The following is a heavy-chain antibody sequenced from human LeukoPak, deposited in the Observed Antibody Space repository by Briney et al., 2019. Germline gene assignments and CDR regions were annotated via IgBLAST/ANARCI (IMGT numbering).Heavy chain of an antibody. Sequence: SGPALVKPTQTLTLTCTFAGFARSTSGIRVSWIRQPPGKALEWLARIDWDDYKFYSTSLKTRLTISKDTSKNQVVLTMTTMDPVDTAPYYCARISLGSDTSPNSGWPYYFDYWGQGTLVTVSS. V-gene: IGHV2-70*04. CDR2: IDWDDYK. CDR1: GFARSTSGIR. D-gene: IGHD6-19*01. J-gene: IGHJ4*02. CDR3: ARISLGSDTSPNSGWPYYFDY.